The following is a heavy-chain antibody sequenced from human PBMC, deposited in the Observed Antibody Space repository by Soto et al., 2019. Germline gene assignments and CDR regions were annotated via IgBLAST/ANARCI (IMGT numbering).Heavy chain of an antibody. CDR1: GFTFSSHW. J-gene: IGHJ4*02. CDR3: ARVAVAGRGLDY. CDR2: IKQDGSEK. V-gene: IGHV3-7*04. Sequence: EVQLVESGGGLVQPGGSLRLSCAASGFTFSSHWMTWVRQAPGKGLEWVANIKQDGSEKYYVDSVKGRFTISRDNAKNSLYLQMTSMSAEDTAVYYCARVAVAGRGLDYWGQGPLVTVSS. D-gene: IGHD6-19*01.